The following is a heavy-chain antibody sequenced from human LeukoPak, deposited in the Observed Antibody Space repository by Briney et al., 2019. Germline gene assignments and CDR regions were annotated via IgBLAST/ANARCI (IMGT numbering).Heavy chain of an antibody. CDR3: ARGRSITLLRGVAMSDGFDI. Sequence: PGGSLRLSCAASGFTFIDYSMSWIRQAPGKGLEWVSYISPTSDYTSYADSVKGRFTIFRDNAKNSLFLQMNSLRVEDTAVYYCARGRSITLLRGVAMSDGFDIWGQGAMVAVSS. CDR1: GFTFIDYS. V-gene: IGHV3-11*05. J-gene: IGHJ3*02. CDR2: ISPTSDYT. D-gene: IGHD3-10*01.